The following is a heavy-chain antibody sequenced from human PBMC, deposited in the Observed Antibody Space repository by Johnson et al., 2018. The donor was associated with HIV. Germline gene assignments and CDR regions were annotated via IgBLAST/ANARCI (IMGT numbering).Heavy chain of an antibody. CDR2: IWFAGSNK. CDR3: ARITHYYDSSGYYIDAFDI. CDR1: GFIFNNYG. V-gene: IGHV3-33*01. D-gene: IGHD3-22*01. J-gene: IGHJ3*02. Sequence: QVQLVESGGGVVQPGRSLRLSCAASGFIFNNYGMHWVRQAPGKGLEWVAVIWFAGSNKYYADSVKGRFPISRDNSKNSQYLQMSSLSAEDTALYYCARITHYYDSSGYYIDAFDIWGQGTMVTVSS.